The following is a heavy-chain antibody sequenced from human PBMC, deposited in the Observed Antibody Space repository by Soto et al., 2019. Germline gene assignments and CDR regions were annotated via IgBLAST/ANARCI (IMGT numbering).Heavy chain of an antibody. CDR3: ARGVLH. CDR1: GYTFTSYG. V-gene: IGHV1-18*01. Sequence: ASVKVSCKASGYTFTSYGISWVRQAPGQGLEWVGWISGYDGKTDYAHKFRGRVTMTTDTSTNTAYMDLRSLRSDDTAVYYCARGVLHWGQGTLVTVSS. CDR2: ISGYDGKT. J-gene: IGHJ4*02. D-gene: IGHD3-16*01.